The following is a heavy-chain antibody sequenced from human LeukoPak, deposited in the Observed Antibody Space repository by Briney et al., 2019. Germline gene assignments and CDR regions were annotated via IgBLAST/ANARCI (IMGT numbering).Heavy chain of an antibody. CDR2: INHSGST. CDR3: ASFTHIVVVTAIHGGGYFDY. V-gene: IGHV4-34*01. Sequence: SETLSLTCAVYGGSFSGYYWSWIRQPPGKGPEWIGEINHSGSTNYNPSLKSRVTISVDTSKNQFSLKLSSVTAADTAVYYCASFTHIVVVTAIHGGGYFDYWGQGTLVTVSS. J-gene: IGHJ4*02. D-gene: IGHD2-21*02. CDR1: GGSFSGYY.